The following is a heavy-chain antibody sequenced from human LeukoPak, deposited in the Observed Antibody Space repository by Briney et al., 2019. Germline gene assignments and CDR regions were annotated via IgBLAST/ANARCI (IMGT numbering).Heavy chain of an antibody. Sequence: SETLSLTCTVSGGSISSYYWSWIRQPAGKGLEWIGRIYTSGSTNYNPSLKSRVTMSVDTSKNQFSLKLSSVTAADTAVYYCARDRRKAARNYTPFDYWGQGTLVTVSS. CDR3: ARDRRKAARNYTPFDY. V-gene: IGHV4-4*07. D-gene: IGHD2-2*02. J-gene: IGHJ4*02. CDR2: IYTSGST. CDR1: GGSISSYY.